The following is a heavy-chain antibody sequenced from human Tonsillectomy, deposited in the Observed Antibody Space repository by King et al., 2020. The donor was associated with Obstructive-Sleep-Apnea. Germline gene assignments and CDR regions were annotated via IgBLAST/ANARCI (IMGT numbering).Heavy chain of an antibody. D-gene: IGHD4-17*01. CDR2: IYYCGNT. V-gene: IGHV4-59*08. Sequence: QLQESGPGLVKPSETLSLTCTVSGGSISNYYWSWIRQPPGKGLEWIGYIYYCGNTNFNPSLKSRVTISADTSKIQFSLRLSSVTAADTAVYYCASHRGVEDYGDYGDYFDYWGQGTLVTVSS. CDR1: GGSISNYY. CDR3: ASHRGVEDYGDYGDYFDY. J-gene: IGHJ4*02.